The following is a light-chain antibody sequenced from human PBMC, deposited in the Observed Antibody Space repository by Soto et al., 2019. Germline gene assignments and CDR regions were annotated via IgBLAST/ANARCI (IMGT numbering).Light chain of an antibody. CDR3: QQYNNWPSWT. V-gene: IGKV3-15*01. J-gene: IGKJ1*01. CDR1: QIVSSN. Sequence: EIVMTQSPATLSVSPGERATLSCRASQIVSSNLARYKQKPGQAPRLLIYGASTRATGIPARFSGSGSGTEFNLTISSLQSEDFAAYYCQQYNNWPSWTFGQGTKVEIK. CDR2: GAS.